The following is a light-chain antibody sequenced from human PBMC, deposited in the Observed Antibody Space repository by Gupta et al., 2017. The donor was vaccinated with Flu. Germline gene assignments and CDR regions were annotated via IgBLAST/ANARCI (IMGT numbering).Light chain of an antibody. CDR3: QQRGP. CDR2: DAS. V-gene: IGKV3-11*01. Sequence: VLTQSPATLSLSPGERATLSCRASQSITTSLAWYQQKPGQAPRPLIYDASNRAPAIPARFSGSGSGTDFTLTISSLEPDDFAVYYWQQRGPFGPGTKVDLK. J-gene: IGKJ3*01. CDR1: QSITTS.